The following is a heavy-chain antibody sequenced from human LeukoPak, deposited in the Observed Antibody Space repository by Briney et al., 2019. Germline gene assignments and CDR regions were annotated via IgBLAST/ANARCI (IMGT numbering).Heavy chain of an antibody. CDR3: ARGQLPTYYYYMDV. CDR1: GYTFTSYD. Sequence: ASVKVSCKASGYTFTSYDINWVRQATGQGPEWMGWMNPNSGNTGNAQKFQGRVTITKNTSISTAYMELSSLRSDDTAVYYCARGQLPTYYYYMDVWGKGTTVTVSS. CDR2: MNPNSGNT. J-gene: IGHJ6*03. V-gene: IGHV1-8*03. D-gene: IGHD6-6*01.